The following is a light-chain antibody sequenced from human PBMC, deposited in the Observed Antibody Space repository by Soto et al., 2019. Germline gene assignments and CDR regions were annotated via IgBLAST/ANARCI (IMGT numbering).Light chain of an antibody. V-gene: IGLV2-14*01. J-gene: IGLJ1*01. Sequence: QSVLTQPASVSGSPGQSITISCTGTSSDVGGYNYVSWYQQHPGKAPKLMIYEVSNRPSGVSNRFSGSKSDNTASLTISGLQAEDEADYYCSSYTSSSHPFGTGTKVTVL. CDR3: SSYTSSSHP. CDR2: EVS. CDR1: SSDVGGYNY.